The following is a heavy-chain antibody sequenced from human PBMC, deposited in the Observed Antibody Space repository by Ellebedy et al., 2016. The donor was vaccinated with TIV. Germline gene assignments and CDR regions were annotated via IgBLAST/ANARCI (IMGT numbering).Heavy chain of an antibody. Sequence: GESLKISCATSGFTFSRSAMRWVRQAPGEGLEWVSAMIGNGEYTFYADSVKGRFTISKDISKNTLFLQMNNLRVEDTAVYYCARDPALPRGRFDTWGQGTLVTGSS. J-gene: IGHJ5*02. CDR2: MIGNGEYT. CDR3: ARDPALPRGRFDT. V-gene: IGHV3-23*01. CDR1: GFTFSRSA.